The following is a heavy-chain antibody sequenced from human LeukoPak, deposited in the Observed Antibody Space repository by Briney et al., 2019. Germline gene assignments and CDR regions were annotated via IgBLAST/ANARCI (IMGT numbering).Heavy chain of an antibody. D-gene: IGHD3-22*01. Sequence: GSSVKVSCKASGGTFSSYAISWVRQAPGQGLEWMGGIIPIFGTSNYAQKFQGRVTITADESTSTAYMELRSLRSDDTAVYYCARTSRITMIVVVIDEDWFDPWGQGTLVTVSS. CDR1: GGTFSSYA. J-gene: IGHJ5*02. CDR2: IIPIFGTS. CDR3: ARTSRITMIVVVIDEDWFDP. V-gene: IGHV1-69*01.